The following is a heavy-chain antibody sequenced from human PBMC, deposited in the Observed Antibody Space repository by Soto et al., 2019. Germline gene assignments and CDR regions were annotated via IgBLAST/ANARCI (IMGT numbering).Heavy chain of an antibody. CDR1: GGSISSGGYY. J-gene: IGHJ4*02. CDR3: ARESLGPQQLDY. CDR2: IDYSGST. Sequence: QVQLQESGPGLVKPSQTLSLTCTVSGGSISSGGYYWSWIRQHPGKGLEWIGYIDYSGSTYYNPSLKSRVTISVDTSKNQFSLKLSSVTAADTAVYYCARESLGPQQLDYWGQGTLVTVSS. V-gene: IGHV4-31*03. D-gene: IGHD6-13*01.